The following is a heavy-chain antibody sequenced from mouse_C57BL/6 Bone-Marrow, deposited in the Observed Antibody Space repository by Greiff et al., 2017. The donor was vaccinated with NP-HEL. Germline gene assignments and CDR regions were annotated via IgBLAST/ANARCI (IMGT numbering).Heavy chain of an antibody. CDR1: SYTFTGYW. CDR2: ILPGSGST. D-gene: IGHD1-1*01. J-gene: IGHJ4*01. CDR3: ARRIHYYGSSYYAMDY. V-gene: IGHV1-9*01. Sequence: QVQLQQSGAELMKPGASVKLSCKATSYTFTGYWIEWVKQRPGHGLEWIGEILPGSGSTNYNEKFKGKATFTADTSSNTAYMQLSSLTTEDSAIYYCARRIHYYGSSYYAMDYWGQGTSVTVSS.